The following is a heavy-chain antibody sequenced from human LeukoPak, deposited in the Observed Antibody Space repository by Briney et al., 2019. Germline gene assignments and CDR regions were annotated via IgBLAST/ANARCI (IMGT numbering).Heavy chain of an antibody. Sequence: SETLSLTCNVSGGSIGSYYWTWLRQPPGRGLEWIGYIYYSGSTNYSPSLESRVSISVDTSKNQFSLRLNSVTAADTAIYYCARGRARDGSYPWFDSWGQGTLVTASS. CDR3: ARGRARDGSYPWFDS. CDR2: IYYSGST. CDR1: GGSIGSYY. V-gene: IGHV4-59*01. J-gene: IGHJ5*01. D-gene: IGHD3-10*01.